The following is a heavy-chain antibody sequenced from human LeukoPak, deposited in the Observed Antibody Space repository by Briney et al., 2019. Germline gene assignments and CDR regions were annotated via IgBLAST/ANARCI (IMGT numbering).Heavy chain of an antibody. V-gene: IGHV3-23*01. Sequence: GGSLRLSCAASGFSFSSYAMSWVRQAPGKGLEWVSVISGGGGSTYYADSVEGRFTISRDNSKNTLYLQMNSLRAEDTAVYYCAKDGRNEEYYFDYWGQGTLVTVSS. D-gene: IGHD3-16*01. CDR2: ISGGGGST. CDR3: AKDGRNEEYYFDY. J-gene: IGHJ4*02. CDR1: GFSFSSYA.